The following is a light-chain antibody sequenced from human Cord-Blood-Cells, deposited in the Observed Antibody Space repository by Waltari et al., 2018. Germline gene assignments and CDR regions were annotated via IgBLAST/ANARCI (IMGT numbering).Light chain of an antibody. CDR2: AAS. Sequence: DIQMTQSPSSLSASVGDRVTILCRASQSISSYLNWYQLKPGKAPKLLIYAASSLQSGVPSRFSGSGSAAYFTLTISSLQPEVVATYCCQQSYTTPLTFGQGTKVEIK. V-gene: IGKV1-39*01. J-gene: IGKJ1*01. CDR1: QSISSY. CDR3: QQSYTTPLT.